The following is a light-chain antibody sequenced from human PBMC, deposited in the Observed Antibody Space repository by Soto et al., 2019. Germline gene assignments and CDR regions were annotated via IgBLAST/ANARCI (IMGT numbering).Light chain of an antibody. CDR1: TSNIGSNS. CDR3: SAWEDSLNGPV. Sequence: QSVLTQPPSASGTPGQRVTISCSGGTSNIGSNSVHWYQQLPGTAPQLLIHSDTQRPSGVPDRFSGSKSGTSASLAISGLQSKDEANYFCSAWEDSLNGPVFGGGTKLTVL. CDR2: SDT. J-gene: IGLJ3*02. V-gene: IGLV1-44*01.